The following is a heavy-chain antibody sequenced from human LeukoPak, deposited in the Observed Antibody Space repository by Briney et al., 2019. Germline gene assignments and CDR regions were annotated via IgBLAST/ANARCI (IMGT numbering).Heavy chain of an antibody. CDR1: GGSISSYY. V-gene: IGHV4-4*07. CDR3: ARGYCSSTSCYDDYHYMDV. J-gene: IGHJ6*03. D-gene: IGHD2-2*01. Sequence: SETLSLTCTVSGGSISSYYWSWIRQPAGKGLEWIGRIYTSGSTNYNPSLKSRVTMSVDTSKNQFSLKLSSVTAADTAVYYCARGYCSSTSCYDDYHYMDVWGKGTTVTISS. CDR2: IYTSGST.